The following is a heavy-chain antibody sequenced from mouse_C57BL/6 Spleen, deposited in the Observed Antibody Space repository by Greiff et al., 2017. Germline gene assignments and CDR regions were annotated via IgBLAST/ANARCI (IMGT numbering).Heavy chain of an antibody. CDR2: IRSKSSNYAT. Sequence: EVQGVESGGGLVQPKGSLKLSCAASGFTFNTYAMHWVRQAPGKGLEWVARIRSKSSNYATYYADSVKDRFTISRDDSQSMLYLQMNNLKTEDAAMYYCVGAPYMNYDYYAMDYWGQGTSVTVSS. D-gene: IGHD1-1*01. CDR3: VGAPYMNYDYYAMDY. V-gene: IGHV10-3*01. J-gene: IGHJ4*01. CDR1: GFTFNTYA.